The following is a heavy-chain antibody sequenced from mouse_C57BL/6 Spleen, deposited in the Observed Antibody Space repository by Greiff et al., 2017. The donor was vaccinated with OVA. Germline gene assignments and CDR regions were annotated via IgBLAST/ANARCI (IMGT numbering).Heavy chain of an antibody. Sequence: EVQLMESGPGLVKPSQSLSLTCSVTGYSITSGYYWNWIRQFPGNKLEWMGYISYDGSNNYNPSLKNRISITRDTSKNQFFLKLNSVTTEDTATYYCARLSYYDYDVGFAYWGQGTLVTVSA. CDR1: GYSITSGYY. J-gene: IGHJ3*01. D-gene: IGHD2-4*01. V-gene: IGHV3-6*01. CDR2: ISYDGSN. CDR3: ARLSYYDYDVGFAY.